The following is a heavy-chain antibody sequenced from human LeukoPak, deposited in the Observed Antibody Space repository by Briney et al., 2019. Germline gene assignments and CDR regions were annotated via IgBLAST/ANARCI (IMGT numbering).Heavy chain of an antibody. J-gene: IGHJ4*02. D-gene: IGHD6-13*01. CDR3: ARDYWSYSASWLDF. CDR1: GFTFSSYR. V-gene: IGHV3-48*01. CDR2: ISSSSSTI. Sequence: GGSLRLSCAASGFTFSSYRMNWVRQAPGKGLEWVSYISSSSSTIYYADSVKGRFTISRDNANNSLYLQMKSLTAEDTAVYYCARDYWSYSASWLDFWGQGTLVTVSS.